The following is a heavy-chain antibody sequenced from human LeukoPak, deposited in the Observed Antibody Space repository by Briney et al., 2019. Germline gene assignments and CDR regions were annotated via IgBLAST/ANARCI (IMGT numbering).Heavy chain of an antibody. J-gene: IGHJ4*02. CDR1: GGSISNYY. CDR2: IYFNGST. CDR3: ARVGRRIAARHTNPRTFDY. Sequence: PSETLSLTCTVSGGSISNYYWNWIRQPSGKGLEWIGFIYFNGSTKYNPSLESRVTISGDASKKQFFLKLSSATAADTAVYYCARVGRRIAARHTNPRTFDYWGQGTLVTVSS. D-gene: IGHD6-6*01. V-gene: IGHV4-59*01.